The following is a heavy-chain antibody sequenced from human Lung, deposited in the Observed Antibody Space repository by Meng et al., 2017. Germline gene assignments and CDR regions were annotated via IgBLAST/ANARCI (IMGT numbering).Heavy chain of an antibody. CDR2: IFHSGST. CDR1: GGSIASSTW. J-gene: IGHJ4*02. D-gene: IGHD1-26*01. CDR3: ARFDISSSGRGDY. V-gene: IGHV4-4*02. Sequence: QVQLRVACPGLGIPSGTLSLSCAVSGGSIASSTWWSWVRQTPGKGLDWFGEIFHSGSTNYNPPLENRVTISVDKSKNLFSLKVYSVTAADTATYYCARFDISSSGRGDYWGQGILVTVSS.